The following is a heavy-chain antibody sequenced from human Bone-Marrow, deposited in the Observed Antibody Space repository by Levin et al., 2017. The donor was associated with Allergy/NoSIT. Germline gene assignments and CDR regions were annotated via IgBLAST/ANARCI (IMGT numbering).Heavy chain of an antibody. V-gene: IGHV2-5*02. CDR1: GFSLSDSELG. CDR2: IYWDDDK. J-gene: IGHJ4*02. CDR3: AHSRLYCGTYSCYSRIDY. D-gene: IGHD5-12*01. Sequence: ESGPTLVKPTQTLTLTCAFSGFSLSDSELGVGWIRQSPGKALEWLALIYWDDDKRYSPSLKNRLTITKDTSKNQVVLTLTNIDPVDTSTYQCAHSRLYCGTYSCYSRIDYWGQGTLVTVSS.